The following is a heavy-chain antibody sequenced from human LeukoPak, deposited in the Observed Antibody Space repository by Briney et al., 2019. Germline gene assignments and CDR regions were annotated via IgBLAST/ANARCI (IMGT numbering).Heavy chain of an antibody. D-gene: IGHD5-18*01. CDR1: GDSISSYY. CDR3: ARSLYRYGADASDI. Sequence: PSETLSLNCTVSGDSISSYYWSWIRQPPGKGLEWIGYIYYSGSTNYNPSLESRLTISVASSKNQFSLKLSSVTAADTAVYYCARSLYRYGADASDIWGQGTMVTVSS. J-gene: IGHJ3*02. CDR2: IYYSGST. V-gene: IGHV4-59*01.